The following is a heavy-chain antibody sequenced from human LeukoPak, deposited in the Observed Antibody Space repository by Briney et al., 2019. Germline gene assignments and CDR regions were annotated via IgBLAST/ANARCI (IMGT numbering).Heavy chain of an antibody. CDR1: GYTFTSYD. Sequence: ASVKVSCKASGYTFTSYDINWVRQATGQGLEWMGWMNPNSGNTGYAQKFQGRVTITRNTSISTAYMELSSLRSEDTAVYYCARGRYSSSAYYFDYWGQGTLVTVSS. D-gene: IGHD2-2*01. CDR3: ARGRYSSSAYYFDY. V-gene: IGHV1-8*03. CDR2: MNPNSGNT. J-gene: IGHJ4*02.